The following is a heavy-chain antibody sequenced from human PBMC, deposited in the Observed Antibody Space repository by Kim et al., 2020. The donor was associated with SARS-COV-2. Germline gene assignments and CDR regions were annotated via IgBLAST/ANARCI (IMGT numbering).Heavy chain of an antibody. Sequence: GRFTISRDNSKNTLYLQMNSLRAEDTAVYYCARGGIVVVPAAASNNWFDPWGQGTLVTVSS. CDR3: ARGGIVVVPAAASNNWFDP. D-gene: IGHD2-2*01. V-gene: IGHV3-23*01. J-gene: IGHJ5*02.